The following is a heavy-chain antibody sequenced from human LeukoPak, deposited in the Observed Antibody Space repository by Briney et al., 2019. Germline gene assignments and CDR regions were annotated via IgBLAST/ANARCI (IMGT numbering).Heavy chain of an antibody. J-gene: IGHJ4*02. CDR2: IKSKTDGGTT. CDR3: TTQWIQLWSPIDY. V-gene: IGHV3-15*01. D-gene: IGHD5-18*01. CDR1: GFTFSSYW. Sequence: PGGSLRLSCAASGFTFSSYWMSWVRQAPGKGLEWVGRIKSKTDGGTTDYAAPVKGRFTISRDDSKNTLYLQMNSLKTEDTAVYYCTTQWIQLWSPIDYWGQGTLVTVSS.